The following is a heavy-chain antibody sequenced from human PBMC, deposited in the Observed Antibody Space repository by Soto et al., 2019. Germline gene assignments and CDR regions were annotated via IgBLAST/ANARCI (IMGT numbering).Heavy chain of an antibody. CDR3: VRGTAAAGTGQDC. CDR1: GYTFTSYD. CDR2: MNPNSGNT. D-gene: IGHD6-13*01. J-gene: IGHJ4*02. Sequence: QVPLVQAGAEVKKPGVSVQVSCKASGYTFTSYDINWVRQATGQGLEWMGWMNPNSGNTGYAQKFHGRVTMTNNTPINTAYMGLISLRSEDNAVYYCVRGTAAAGTGQDCRGQGTLVTVSS. V-gene: IGHV1-8*01.